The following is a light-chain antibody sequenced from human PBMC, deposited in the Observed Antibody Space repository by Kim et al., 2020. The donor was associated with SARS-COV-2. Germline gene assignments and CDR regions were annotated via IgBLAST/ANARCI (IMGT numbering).Light chain of an antibody. CDR2: QDD. CDR3: QAWDTNTGV. Sequence: SYELTQPPSVSVSPGQTATITCSGDKLGDKYACWYQQKPGQSPVLVIYQDDKRPSGIPERFSGSNSGNTATLTISGTQPMDEADYYCQAWDTNTGVFGTG. J-gene: IGLJ1*01. V-gene: IGLV3-1*01. CDR1: KLGDKY.